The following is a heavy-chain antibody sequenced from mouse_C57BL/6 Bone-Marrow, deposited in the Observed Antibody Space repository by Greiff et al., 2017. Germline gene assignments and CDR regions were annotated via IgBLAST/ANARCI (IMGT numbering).Heavy chain of an antibody. CDR2: IWWYADK. J-gene: IGHJ4*01. CDR1: GFSLSTFGMG. CDR3: ARIKGGLLLRLDAMDD. D-gene: IGHD1-1*01. V-gene: IGHV8-8*01. Sequence: QVTLKVSGPGILQPSQTLSLTCSFSGFSLSTFGMGVGWIRQPSGKGLEWLAHIWWYADKYYNPALKCRLTISKDTSKNQVFLKIANVDTADTATYYCARIKGGLLLRLDAMDDGGQGTSVTVSS.